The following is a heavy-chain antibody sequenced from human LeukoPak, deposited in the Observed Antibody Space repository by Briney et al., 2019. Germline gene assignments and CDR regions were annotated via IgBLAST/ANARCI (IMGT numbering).Heavy chain of an antibody. CDR2: INHSGST. J-gene: IGHJ6*03. Sequence: PSETLSLTCAVYGGSFSGYYWSWIRQPPGKGLEWIGEINHSGSTNYSPSLKSRVTISVDTSKNQFSLKLSSVTAADTAVYYCASLYCSSTSCYAYYMDVWGKGTTVTVSS. V-gene: IGHV4-34*01. CDR3: ASLYCSSTSCYAYYMDV. D-gene: IGHD2-2*01. CDR1: GGSFSGYY.